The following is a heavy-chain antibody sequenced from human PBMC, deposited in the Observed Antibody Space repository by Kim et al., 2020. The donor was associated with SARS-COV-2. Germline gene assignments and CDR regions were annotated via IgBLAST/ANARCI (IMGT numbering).Heavy chain of an antibody. CDR3: ARYQSIAAAGAFDI. D-gene: IGHD6-13*01. J-gene: IGHJ3*02. V-gene: IGHV3-53*01. CDR1: GFTVSSNY. Sequence: GGSLRLSCAASGFTVSSNYMSWVRQAPGKGLEWVSVIYSGGSTYYADSVKGRFTISRDNSKNTLYLQMNSLRAEDTAVYYCARYQSIAAAGAFDIWGQGTMVTVSS. CDR2: IYSGGST.